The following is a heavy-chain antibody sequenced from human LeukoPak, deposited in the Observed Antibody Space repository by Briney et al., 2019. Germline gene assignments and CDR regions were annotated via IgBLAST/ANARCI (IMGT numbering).Heavy chain of an antibody. CDR2: IYYSGST. J-gene: IGHJ5*02. CDR1: GGSISSSSYY. CDR3: ARPAAADPNWFDP. V-gene: IGHV4-39*01. D-gene: IGHD6-13*01. Sequence: SETLSLTCTVSGGSISSSSYYWGWIRQPPGKGLEWIGSIYYSGSTYYNPSLKSRVTISVDTSKNQLSLKLSSVTAADTAVYYCARPAAADPNWFDPWGQGALVTVSS.